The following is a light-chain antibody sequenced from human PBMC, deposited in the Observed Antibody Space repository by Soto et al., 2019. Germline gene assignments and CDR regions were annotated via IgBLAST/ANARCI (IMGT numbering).Light chain of an antibody. CDR2: AAS. Sequence: DIQLTQSPSFLSASVGDRVTITCRASQGISSYLAWYQQKPGKAPKLLIYAASTLQSGVPSRFSGWASGTDFNLKIRRLQPEDFATYSCQQLNSYPIFTFGPGTKVDIK. J-gene: IGKJ3*01. V-gene: IGKV1-9*01. CDR3: QQLNSYPIFT. CDR1: QGISSY.